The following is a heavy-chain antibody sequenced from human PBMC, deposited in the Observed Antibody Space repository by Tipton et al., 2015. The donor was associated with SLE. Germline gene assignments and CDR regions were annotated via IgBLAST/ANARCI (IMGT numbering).Heavy chain of an antibody. CDR2: IYYSGST. CDR3: VRHDGSGAFDI. CDR1: GGSISSYY. V-gene: IGHV4-59*08. Sequence: GLVKPSETLSLTCTVSGGSISSYYWSWIRQPPGKGLEWIGYIYYSGSTNYNPSLKSRVTISVDTSKNQFSLKLSSVPAADTAVYYCVRHDGSGAFDIWGQGTMVTVSS. J-gene: IGHJ3*02. D-gene: IGHD3-10*01.